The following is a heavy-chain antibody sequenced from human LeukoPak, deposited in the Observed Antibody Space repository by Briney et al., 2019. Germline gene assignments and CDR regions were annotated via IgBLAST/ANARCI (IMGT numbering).Heavy chain of an antibody. Sequence: ASVKVSCKASGYTFTSYDINWVRQATGQGLEWMGWMNPNSGNTGYAQKFQGRVTITRNTSISTAYMELSSLRSEDTAVYYCAREGLDEGYAFDIWGQGTMVTVSS. CDR3: AREGLDEGYAFDI. CDR2: MNPNSGNT. J-gene: IGHJ3*02. CDR1: GYTFTSYD. V-gene: IGHV1-8*03.